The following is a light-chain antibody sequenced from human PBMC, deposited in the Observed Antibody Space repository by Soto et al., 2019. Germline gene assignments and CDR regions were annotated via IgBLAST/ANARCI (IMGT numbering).Light chain of an antibody. CDR3: QQANSFPRT. CDR2: GAS. V-gene: IGKV3-20*01. CDR1: QRVSSNY. J-gene: IGKJ1*01. Sequence: IALTQSPGTLSLSPGERATLSCRASQRVSSNYVAWYQHKPGQAPRLLIHGASIRATGIPDRFSGSGSGTDFTLTISRLEPEDFATYYCQQANSFPRTFGQGTKVEIK.